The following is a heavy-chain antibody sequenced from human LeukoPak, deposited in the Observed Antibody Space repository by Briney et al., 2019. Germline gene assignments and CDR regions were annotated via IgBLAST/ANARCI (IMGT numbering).Heavy chain of an antibody. J-gene: IGHJ4*02. V-gene: IGHV3-23*01. Sequence: GGSLRLSCAASGFTFSSYAMSWVRQAPGKGLEWVSAISGSGGSTYYADSVKGRFTISRDNSKNTLYLQMNSLRAEDTAVYYCARVCSSTSCYRGLGGFDYWGQGTLVTVSS. D-gene: IGHD2-2*01. CDR2: ISGSGGST. CDR3: ARVCSSTSCYRGLGGFDY. CDR1: GFTFSSYA.